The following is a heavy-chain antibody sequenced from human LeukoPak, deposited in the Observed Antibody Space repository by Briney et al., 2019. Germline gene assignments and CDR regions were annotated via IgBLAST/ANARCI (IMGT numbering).Heavy chain of an antibody. Sequence: SETLSLTCSVYRESFSDYYWTWIRQPPGKGLGWIGEIDHSGITNYNPSLKSRVTISGDTSKNQFSLKLSSVTAADTAVYYCARDIGYYFDYWGQGTLVTVSS. CDR3: ARDIGYYFDY. V-gene: IGHV4-34*01. CDR1: RESFSDYY. CDR2: IDHSGIT. D-gene: IGHD3-10*01. J-gene: IGHJ4*02.